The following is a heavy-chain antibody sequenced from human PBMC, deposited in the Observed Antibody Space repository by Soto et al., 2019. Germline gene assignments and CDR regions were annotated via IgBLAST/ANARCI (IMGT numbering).Heavy chain of an antibody. J-gene: IGHJ4*02. CDR2: IKQDGSEK. CDR3: ARSAGPSSHYFDY. V-gene: IGHV3-7*01. CDR1: GFTFSSYW. Sequence: EVQLVESGGGLVQPGGSLRLSCAASGFTFSSYWMSWVRQAPGKGLEWVANIKQDGSEKSYVDSVKGRFTISRDNAKNSLYLQMNSLRAEDTAVYYCARSAGPSSHYFDYWGQGTLVTVSS. D-gene: IGHD6-6*01.